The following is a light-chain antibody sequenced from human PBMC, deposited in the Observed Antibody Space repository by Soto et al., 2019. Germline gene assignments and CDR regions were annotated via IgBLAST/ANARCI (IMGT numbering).Light chain of an antibody. CDR2: GAS. CDR1: QSVTSSY. CDR3: QQYGSSPPT. J-gene: IGKJ1*01. Sequence: EIVLTQSPGTLSLSPGERATLSCRASQSVTSSYLAWYQQKPGQAPRLLIYGASTRATGIPDRFSGSGSGTVFTLTISRREPEDFAVYSCQQYGSSPPTFGQGTKVEIK. V-gene: IGKV3-20*01.